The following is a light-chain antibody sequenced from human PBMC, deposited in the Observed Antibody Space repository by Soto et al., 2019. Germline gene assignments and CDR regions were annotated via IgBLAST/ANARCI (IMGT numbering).Light chain of an antibody. J-gene: IGLJ1*01. CDR1: SGDVGDYNY. CDR2: DVS. V-gene: IGLV2-11*01. CDR3: CSYAGSYTYV. Sequence: QSALTQPRSVSGSPGQSVTISCTRTSGDVGDYNYVSWYQQHPGKAPKLLLYDVSKRPSGVPDRFSGSKSGNTASLTISGLQAEDEADYYCCSYAGSYTYVFGTGTKVTVL.